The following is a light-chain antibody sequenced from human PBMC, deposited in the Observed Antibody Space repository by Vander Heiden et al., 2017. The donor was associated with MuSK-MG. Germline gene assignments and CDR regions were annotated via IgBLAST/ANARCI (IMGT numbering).Light chain of an antibody. CDR2: DVS. J-gene: IGLJ3*02. V-gene: IGLV2-14*03. Sequence: QSALTQPASVSASPGPSITISCTGSRSDIGAYNYVSWYQQHPDKAPKLMISDVSDRPSGVSTRFSGSKSGNTASLTISGLLPEDEADYYCSSYTLTSSLWVFGGGTRLTVL. CDR3: SSYTLTSSLWV. CDR1: RSDIGAYNY.